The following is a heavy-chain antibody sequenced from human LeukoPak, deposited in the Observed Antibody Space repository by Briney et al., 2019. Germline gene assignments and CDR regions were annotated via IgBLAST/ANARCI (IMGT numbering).Heavy chain of an antibody. CDR1: GGSISSSSYY. CDR2: IYYSGST. D-gene: IGHD6-19*01. CDR3: ARDREVRAVADFDP. Sequence: SQTLSLTCTVSGGSISSSSYYWGWIRQPPGKGLEWIGSIYYSGSTYYNPSLKSRVTISVDTSKNQFSLKLSSVTAADTAVYYCARDREVRAVADFDPWGQGTLVTVSS. J-gene: IGHJ5*02. V-gene: IGHV4-39*07.